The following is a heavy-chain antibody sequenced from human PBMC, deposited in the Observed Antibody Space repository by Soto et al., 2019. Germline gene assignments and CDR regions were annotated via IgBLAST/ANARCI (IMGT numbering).Heavy chain of an antibody. CDR2: IIPILGIA. D-gene: IGHD2-2*01. CDR1: GGTFSSYT. CDR3: ARGNIVVVPAATKPGYYFDY. J-gene: IGHJ4*02. V-gene: IGHV1-69*02. Sequence: ASVKVSCKASGGTFSSYTISWVRQVPGQGLEWMGRIIPILGIANYAQKFQGRVTITADKSTSTAYMELSSLRSEDTAVYYCARGNIVVVPAATKPGYYFDYWGQGTLVTVSS.